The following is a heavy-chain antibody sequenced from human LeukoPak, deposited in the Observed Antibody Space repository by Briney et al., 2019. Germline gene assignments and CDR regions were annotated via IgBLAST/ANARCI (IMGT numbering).Heavy chain of an antibody. CDR3: ARREGAGYFQH. D-gene: IGHD1-26*01. CDR1: EFIFSTYG. V-gene: IGHV3-33*01. J-gene: IGHJ1*01. Sequence: GSLRLSCAASEFIFSTYGMHSVRQAPGQGLEWVAVIWSDGSNKIYADSVKGRFTISRDNSKNTLYLQMNSLRAEDTAVYYCARREGAGYFQHWGQGTLVTVSS. CDR2: IWSDGSNK.